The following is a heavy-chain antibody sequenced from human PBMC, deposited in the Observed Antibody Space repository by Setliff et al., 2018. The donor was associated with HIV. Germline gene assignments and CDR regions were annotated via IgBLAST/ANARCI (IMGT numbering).Heavy chain of an antibody. CDR2: IYTSGST. Sequence: PSETLSLPCTISGGSISSYYWSWIRQPPGKGLEWIGYIYTSGSTNYNPSLKSRVTISVDTSKNQFSLKLSSVTAADTAVYYCARRLNYYGSGNYPGAFDIWGQGTMVTVSS. D-gene: IGHD3-10*01. CDR3: ARRLNYYGSGNYPGAFDI. V-gene: IGHV4-4*09. CDR1: GGSISSYY. J-gene: IGHJ3*02.